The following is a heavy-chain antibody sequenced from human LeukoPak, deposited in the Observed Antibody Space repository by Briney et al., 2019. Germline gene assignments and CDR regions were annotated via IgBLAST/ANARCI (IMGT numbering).Heavy chain of an antibody. CDR1: GYSFTNYW. V-gene: IGHV5-51*01. CDR2: TYPGDSDT. CDR3: ARHVAAAGPDYFDY. D-gene: IGHD6-13*01. J-gene: IGHJ4*02. Sequence: GESLKISCKGSGYSFTNYWIGWVRQMPGKGLEWMGITYPGDSDTRYSPSFQGQVTISADKSISTAYLQWSSLKASDTAMYYCARHVAAAGPDYFDYWGQGILVTVSS.